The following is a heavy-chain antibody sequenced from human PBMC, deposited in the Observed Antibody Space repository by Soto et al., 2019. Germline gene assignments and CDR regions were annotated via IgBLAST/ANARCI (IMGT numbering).Heavy chain of an antibody. V-gene: IGHV4-31*03. CDR1: GVSISSGGYY. J-gene: IGHJ3*02. CDR2: IYYTGST. D-gene: IGHD1-1*01. Sequence: QVQLQESGPGLVKPSQTLSLTCTVSGVSISSGGYYWSWIRQHPGKCLEWIGYIYYTGSTYYNPSLKSRVTMSLYTSKNQFSLKLSSVTVADTAVYYCARGSQLERDAFDIWGQGTMVTVS. CDR3: ARGSQLERDAFDI.